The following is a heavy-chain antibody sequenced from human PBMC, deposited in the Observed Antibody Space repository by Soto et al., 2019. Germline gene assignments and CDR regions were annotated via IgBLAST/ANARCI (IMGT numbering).Heavy chain of an antibody. V-gene: IGHV1-2*02. CDR3: ARDIGDTAMVYYYGMDV. J-gene: IGHJ6*02. D-gene: IGHD5-18*01. CDR1: GYRFTTYG. CDR2: INPNSGGT. Sequence: APVKVSCKTSGYRFTTYGIRWVRQAPGQRLEWMGWINPNSGGTNYAQKFQGRVTMTRDTSISTAYMELSRRGADDTAVYYCARDIGDTAMVYYYGMDVWGQGTTVTVSS.